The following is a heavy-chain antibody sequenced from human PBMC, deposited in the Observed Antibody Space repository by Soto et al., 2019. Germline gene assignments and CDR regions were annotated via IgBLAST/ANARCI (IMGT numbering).Heavy chain of an antibody. CDR2: IYYSGST. Sequence: SETLSLTCTVSGGSVSSGSYYWSWIRQPPGKGLEWIGYIYYSGSTNYNPSLKSRVTISVDTSKNQFSLKLSSVTAADTAVYYCASEHSGRGYYFGMDVWGQGTTVTVSS. CDR3: ASEHSGRGYYFGMDV. D-gene: IGHD3-10*01. V-gene: IGHV4-61*01. J-gene: IGHJ6*02. CDR1: GGSVSSGSYY.